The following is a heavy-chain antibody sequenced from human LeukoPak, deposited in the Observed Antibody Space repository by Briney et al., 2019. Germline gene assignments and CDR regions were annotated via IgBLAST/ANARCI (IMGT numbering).Heavy chain of an antibody. D-gene: IGHD3-22*01. CDR3: AKARTYYYDSSGYYNPFDY. CDR2: ISGSGGST. CDR1: GFTFSSYA. J-gene: IGHJ4*02. V-gene: IGHV3-23*01. Sequence: PGGSLRLSCAASGFTFSSYAMSWVCHAPGKGLERVSAISGSGGSTYYADSVKGRFTISRDNSKNTLYLQMYSLRAEDTAVYYCAKARTYYYDSSGYYNPFDYWGQGTLVTVSS.